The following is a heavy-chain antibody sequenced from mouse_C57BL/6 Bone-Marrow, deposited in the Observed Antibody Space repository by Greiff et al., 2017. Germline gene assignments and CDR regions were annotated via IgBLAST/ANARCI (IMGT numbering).Heavy chain of an antibody. V-gene: IGHV1-64*01. CDR2: IHPNSGST. CDR3: ARLFEYFDV. Sequence: QVQLKQPGAELVKPGASVKLSCKASGYTFTSYWMHWVKQRPGQGLEWIGMIHPNSGSTNYNEKFKSKATLTVDKSSSTAYMQLSSLTSEDSAVYCCARLFEYFDVWGTGTTVTVSS. CDR1: GYTFTSYW. J-gene: IGHJ1*03.